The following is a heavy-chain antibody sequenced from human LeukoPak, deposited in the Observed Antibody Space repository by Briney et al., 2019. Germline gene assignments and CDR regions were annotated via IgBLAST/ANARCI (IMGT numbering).Heavy chain of an antibody. V-gene: IGHV1-69*01. D-gene: IGHD3-10*01. CDR3: ARDLFEHYYGSGSLTY. CDR2: IIPIFGTA. J-gene: IGHJ4*02. CDR1: GGTFSSYA. Sequence: SVKVSCRASGGTFSSYAISWVRQAPGQGLEWMGGIIPIFGTANYAQKFQGRVTITADESTSTAYMELSSQRSEDTAVYYCARDLFEHYYGSGSLTYWGQGTLVTVSS.